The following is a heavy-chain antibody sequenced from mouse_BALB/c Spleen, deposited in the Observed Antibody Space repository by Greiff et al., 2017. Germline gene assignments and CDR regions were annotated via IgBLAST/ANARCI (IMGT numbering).Heavy chain of an antibody. Sequence: DVKLVESGGGLVQPGGSRKLSCAASGFTFSSFGMHWVRQAPEKGLEWVAYISSGSSTIYYADTVKGRFTISRDNPKNTLFLQMTSLRSEDTAMYYCARLRDAMDYWGQGTSVTVSS. CDR1: GFTFSSFG. J-gene: IGHJ4*01. V-gene: IGHV5-17*02. D-gene: IGHD1-1*01. CDR2: ISSGSSTI. CDR3: ARLRDAMDY.